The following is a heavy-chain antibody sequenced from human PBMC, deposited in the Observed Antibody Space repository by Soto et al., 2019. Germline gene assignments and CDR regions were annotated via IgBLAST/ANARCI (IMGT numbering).Heavy chain of an antibody. CDR2: IIPILGIA. V-gene: IGHV1-69*08. J-gene: IGHJ4*02. Sequence: QVQLVQSGAEVKKPGSSVKVSCKASGGTFSSYTISWVRQAPGQGLEWMGRIIPILGIANYAQKVQGRVTXHATKXXSTAYMELSRLRSEDTAVYYCARDSSIVGASARDYWGQGTLVTVSS. CDR1: GGTFSSYT. CDR3: ARDSSIVGASARDY. D-gene: IGHD1-26*01.